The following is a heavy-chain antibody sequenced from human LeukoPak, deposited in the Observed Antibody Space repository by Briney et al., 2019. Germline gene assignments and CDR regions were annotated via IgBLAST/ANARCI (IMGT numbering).Heavy chain of an antibody. D-gene: IGHD2-15*01. V-gene: IGHV4-34*01. CDR3: ARGSLVVAANRGWFDP. CDR1: GGSFSGYY. Sequence: PSETLSLTCAVYGGSFSGYYWSWIRQPPGKGLEWIGEINHSGSTNYNPSLKSRVTISVDTSKNQFSLKLCSVTAADTAVYYCARGSLVVAANRGWFDPWGQGTLVTVSS. J-gene: IGHJ5*02. CDR2: INHSGST.